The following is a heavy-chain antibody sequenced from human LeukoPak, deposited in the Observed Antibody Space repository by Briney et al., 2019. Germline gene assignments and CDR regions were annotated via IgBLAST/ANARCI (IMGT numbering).Heavy chain of an antibody. CDR3: ARDNPPDY. Sequence: GGSLRLSCAASGFTFSSSWMSWVRQAPGKGLEWVANIKQDGSEKSYVESVRGRFTIPRDNAKNSLYLQLNSLRAEDTALYYCARDNPPDYWGQGTLVTVSS. J-gene: IGHJ4*02. CDR1: GFTFSSSW. V-gene: IGHV3-7*03. CDR2: IKQDGSEK.